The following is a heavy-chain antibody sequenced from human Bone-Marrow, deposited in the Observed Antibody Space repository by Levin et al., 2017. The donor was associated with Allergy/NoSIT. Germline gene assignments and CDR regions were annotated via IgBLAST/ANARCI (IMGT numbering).Heavy chain of an antibody. Sequence: SCAASGFTFSSYWMAWVRQAPGKGLEWVANIKQGGGEIYYVDSVKGRFTISRDNAKNSLYLQMNSLRVEDTAVYYCARDKAEGATLFDYWGQGVMVTVSS. CDR2: IKQGGGEI. V-gene: IGHV3-7*01. CDR1: GFTFSSYW. CDR3: ARDKAEGATLFDY. J-gene: IGHJ4*02.